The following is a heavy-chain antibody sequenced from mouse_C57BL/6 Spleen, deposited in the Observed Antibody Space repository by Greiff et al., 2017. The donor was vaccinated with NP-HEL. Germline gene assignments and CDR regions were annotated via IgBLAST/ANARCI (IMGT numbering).Heavy chain of an antibody. CDR2: IRNKANGYTT. Sequence: EVKLMESGGGLVQPGGSLSLSCAASGFTFTDYYMSWVRQPPGKALEWLGFIRNKANGYTTEYSASVKGRFTISRDNSQSILYLQMNALRAEDSATHYCARVYDGYYEAGAMDYWGQGTSVTVSS. V-gene: IGHV7-3*01. CDR1: GFTFTDYY. J-gene: IGHJ4*01. D-gene: IGHD2-3*01. CDR3: ARVYDGYYEAGAMDY.